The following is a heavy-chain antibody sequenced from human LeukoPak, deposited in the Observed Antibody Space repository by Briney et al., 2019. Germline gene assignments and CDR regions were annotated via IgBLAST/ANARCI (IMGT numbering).Heavy chain of an antibody. CDR1: GFTFSSYW. V-gene: IGHV3-53*01. CDR3: ARDRGSFDY. CDR2: IYSGGST. D-gene: IGHD3-10*01. J-gene: IGHJ4*02. Sequence: GGSLRLSCAASGFTFSSYWMSWVRQAPGKGLEWVSVIYSGGSTYYADSVKGRFTISRDNSKNTLYLQMNSLRAEDTAVYYCARDRGSFDYWGQGTLVTVSS.